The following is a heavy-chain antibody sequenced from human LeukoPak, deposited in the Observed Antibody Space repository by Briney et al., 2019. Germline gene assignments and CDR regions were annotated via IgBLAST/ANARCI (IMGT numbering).Heavy chain of an antibody. J-gene: IGHJ3*02. CDR1: GFTFSSYG. CDR3: AKGIRRGYSYGPGTDAFDI. D-gene: IGHD5-18*01. V-gene: IGHV3-30*02. CDR2: IRYDGSNK. Sequence: GGSLRLSCAASGFTFSSYGMHWVRQAPGKGLEGGAFIRYDGSNKYYADSVKGRFTISRDNSKNTLYLQMNSLRAEDTAVYYCAKGIRRGYSYGPGTDAFDIWGQGTMVTVSS.